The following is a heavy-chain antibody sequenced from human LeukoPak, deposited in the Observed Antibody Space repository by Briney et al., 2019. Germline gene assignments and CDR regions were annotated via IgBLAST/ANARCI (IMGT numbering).Heavy chain of an antibody. J-gene: IGHJ4*02. CDR1: GFTFSSYS. Sequence: GGSLRLSCAASGFTFSSYSMNWVRQAPGKGLEWVSSISSSSSYIYYADSVKGRFTISRDNAKNSLYLQMNSLRAEDTAVYYCARDGKAGTDNFDYWGQGTLVTVSS. CDR2: ISSSSSYI. D-gene: IGHD6-19*01. CDR3: ARDGKAGTDNFDY. V-gene: IGHV3-21*01.